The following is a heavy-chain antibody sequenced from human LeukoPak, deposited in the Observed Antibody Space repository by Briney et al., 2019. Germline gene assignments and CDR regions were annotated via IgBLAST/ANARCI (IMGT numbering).Heavy chain of an antibody. CDR2: ISSTGSN. D-gene: IGHD2-15*01. CDR1: GDSISNNY. J-gene: IGHJ4*02. Sequence: PSETLSLTCTVSGDSISNNYWNWIRQPPGKGLEWIGYISSTGSNDYNPSLKSRVTISVDTSRSLFSLRLTSVTAADTAVYYCARLRANCSGGSCYPYYFDYWGQGTLVTVSS. CDR3: ARLRANCSGGSCYPYYFDY. V-gene: IGHV4-59*08.